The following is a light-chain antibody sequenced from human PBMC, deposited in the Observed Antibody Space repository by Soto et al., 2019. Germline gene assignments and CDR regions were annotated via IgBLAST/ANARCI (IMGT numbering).Light chain of an antibody. Sequence: DIPVTLYPSTLFAYVGDRLTITCRASQSISSWLAWYQQKPGKAPKLLIYKASSLESGVPSRFSGSGSGTDFTLTISRLEPEDFAVYYCQQYGRPGRFGEGTKVEIK. CDR3: QQYGRPGR. CDR1: QSISSW. CDR2: KAS. V-gene: IGKV1-5*03. J-gene: IGKJ4*02.